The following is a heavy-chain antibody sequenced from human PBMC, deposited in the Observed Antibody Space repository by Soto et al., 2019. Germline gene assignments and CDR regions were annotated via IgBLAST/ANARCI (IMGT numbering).Heavy chain of an antibody. J-gene: IGHJ3*02. D-gene: IGHD3-22*01. V-gene: IGHV3-21*01. Sequence: EVQLVESGGGLVKPGGSLRLSCAASGFTFSRYSMNWVRQAPGKGLEWVSSISSSSSYIYYADSVKGRFTISRDNAKNSLYRQMNSLRAEDTAVYYCATGQYYYDSSGYRFDIWGQGTMVTVSS. CDR3: ATGQYYYDSSGYRFDI. CDR2: ISSSSSYI. CDR1: GFTFSRYS.